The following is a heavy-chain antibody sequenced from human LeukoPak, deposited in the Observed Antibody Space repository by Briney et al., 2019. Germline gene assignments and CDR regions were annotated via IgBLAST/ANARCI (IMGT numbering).Heavy chain of an antibody. Sequence: SGGSLRLSCAASGFTFSSYSMNWVRQAPGKGLEWVSSISSSSSYIYYADSVKGRFTISRDNAKNSLYLQTNSLRAEDTAVYYCARSDGDLYFDYWGQGTLVTVSS. CDR1: GFTFSSYS. V-gene: IGHV3-21*01. J-gene: IGHJ4*02. D-gene: IGHD4-17*01. CDR2: ISSSSSYI. CDR3: ARSDGDLYFDY.